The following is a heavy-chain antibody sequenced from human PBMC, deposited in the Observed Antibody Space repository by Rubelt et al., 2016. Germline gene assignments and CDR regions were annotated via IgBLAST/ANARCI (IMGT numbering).Heavy chain of an antibody. D-gene: IGHD4-11*01. CDR2: MYYSGST. CDR1: GGSISSSSYY. V-gene: IGHV4-39*01. CDR3: ARPDDYSKGGYWYFDL. Sequence: QLQLQESGPGLVKPSETLSLTCTVSGGSISSSSYYWGWIRQPPGKGLEWIGSMYYSGSTYYNPSLKSRVALSLTLSKTSFSLKLCSVTAAETVVYYCARPDDYSKGGYWYFDLWGRGTLVTVSS. J-gene: IGHJ2*01.